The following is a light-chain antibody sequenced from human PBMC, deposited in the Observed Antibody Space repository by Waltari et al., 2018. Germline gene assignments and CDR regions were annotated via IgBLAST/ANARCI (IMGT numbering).Light chain of an antibody. CDR3: QQGNSFPPT. CDR2: SAS. Sequence: DIQMTQSPSSVSASVGDRVTITCRASQGISNWLAWYQQKPGKAPKLLIYSASILQTGVPSRFSGSGSGTDFTLTISNLQPEDVATYFCQQGNSFPPTFGQGTKVEVK. CDR1: QGISNW. V-gene: IGKV1-12*01. J-gene: IGKJ1*01.